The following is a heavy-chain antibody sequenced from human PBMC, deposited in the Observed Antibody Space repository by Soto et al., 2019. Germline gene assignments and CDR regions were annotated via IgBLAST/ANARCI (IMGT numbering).Heavy chain of an antibody. J-gene: IGHJ3*02. Sequence: ASVKVSCKASGYTFTYRYLHWVRQAPGQALEWMGWITPFNGNTNYAQKFQDRVTITRDRSMSTAYMELSSLRSEDTAMYYCARSARFNGGDWDAFDIRGQGTMVTVSS. D-gene: IGHD2-21*02. CDR1: GYTFTYRY. CDR3: ARSARFNGGDWDAFDI. V-gene: IGHV1-45*02. CDR2: ITPFNGNT.